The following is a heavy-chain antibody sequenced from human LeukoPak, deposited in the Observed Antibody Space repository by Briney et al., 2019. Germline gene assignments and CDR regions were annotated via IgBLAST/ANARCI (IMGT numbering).Heavy chain of an antibody. CDR3: ARGSGVGYRYGYDYYGMDV. CDR2: INSDGSIT. J-gene: IGHJ6*02. Sequence: GGSLRLFCAASEFTFSVYWMHWVRQAPGKGLVWVSRINSDGSITSYADSVKGRFTISRDNAKNTLYLQMNSLIAEDTAVYYCARGSGVGYRYGYDYYGMDVWGQGTTVTVSS. CDR1: EFTFSVYW. V-gene: IGHV3-74*01. D-gene: IGHD5-18*01.